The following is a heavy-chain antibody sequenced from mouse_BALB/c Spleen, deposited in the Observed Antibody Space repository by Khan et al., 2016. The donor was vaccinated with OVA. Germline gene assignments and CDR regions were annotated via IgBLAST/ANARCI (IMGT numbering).Heavy chain of an antibody. J-gene: IGHJ4*01. CDR1: GFSLSDYG. CDR2: IWGGGST. CDR3: AKGVWSYYYTLDY. Sequence: QVQLKESGPGLVAPSQNLSITCTVSGFSLSDYGVSWIRQPPGKGLEWLGVIWGGGSTYYNSDLKSRLSISKDNSKSQVFLKMSSLQSDETAMFYCAKGVWSYYYTLDYWGQGTSVTVSS. V-gene: IGHV2-6-5*01.